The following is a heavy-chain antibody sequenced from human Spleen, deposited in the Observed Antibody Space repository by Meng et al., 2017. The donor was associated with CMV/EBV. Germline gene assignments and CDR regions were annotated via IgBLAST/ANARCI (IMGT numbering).Heavy chain of an antibody. V-gene: IGHV3-9*01. D-gene: IGHD3-3*01. CDR2: ISWNSGSI. Sequence: SLKISCAASGFTFDDYAMHWVRQAPGKGLEWVSGISWNSGSIGYADSVKGRFTISRDNSKNTLYLQMNSLRAEDTAVYYCARDMEAIFGVALYYYGMDVWGQGTTVTVSS. CDR1: GFTFDDYA. J-gene: IGHJ6*02. CDR3: ARDMEAIFGVALYYYGMDV.